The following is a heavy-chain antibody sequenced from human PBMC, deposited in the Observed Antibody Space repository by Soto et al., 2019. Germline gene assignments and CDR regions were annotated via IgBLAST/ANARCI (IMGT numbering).Heavy chain of an antibody. CDR2: IRQDGSEK. J-gene: IGHJ6*02. CDR3: ARDDYRNHYYYYYGMDV. CDR1: GFTFGYYW. V-gene: IGHV3-7*03. Sequence: GGSLRLSCEASGFTFGYYWMTWVRQAPGKGLEWVANIRQDGSEKNYVDSVKGRFTISRDNAKNSLYLHMNSLRAEDTAVYYCARDDYRNHYYYYYGMDVWGQGTTVTVSS. D-gene: IGHD4-4*01.